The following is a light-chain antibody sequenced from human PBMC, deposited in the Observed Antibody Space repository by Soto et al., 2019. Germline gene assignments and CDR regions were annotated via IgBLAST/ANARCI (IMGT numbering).Light chain of an antibody. CDR1: QNIRSS. Sequence: EVAMTQSPASLSASPGERVTLSCRASQNIRSSLAWYQQRPGRAPRLLIYDASTRATGIPPRFSGGGSGTEFTVTISSLQSEDFAIYYCQQYDIWPPYTFGQGTK. CDR3: QQYDIWPPYT. CDR2: DAS. J-gene: IGKJ2*01. V-gene: IGKV3-15*01.